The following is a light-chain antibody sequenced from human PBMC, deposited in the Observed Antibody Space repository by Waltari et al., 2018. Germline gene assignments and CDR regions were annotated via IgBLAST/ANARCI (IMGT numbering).Light chain of an antibody. V-gene: IGKV1-5*03. Sequence: DIQMTQSPSTLSASVVDRITITCRASQSISSWLAWYQQKPGKAPKLLIYKAFSLESGVPSRFSGSGSGTEFTLTISSLQPDDFATYYCQQYNSYPITFGQGTRLEIK. J-gene: IGKJ5*01. CDR2: KAF. CDR3: QQYNSYPIT. CDR1: QSISSW.